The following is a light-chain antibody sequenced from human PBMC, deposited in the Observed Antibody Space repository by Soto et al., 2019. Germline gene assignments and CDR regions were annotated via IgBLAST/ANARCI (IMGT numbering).Light chain of an antibody. CDR1: SSNIGAGYD. Sequence: QSVLTQPPSVSGAPGQRATISCTGSSSNIGAGYDVHWYQQLPGTAPKLLIYGNSNQPSGVPDRFSGSKSGTSASLAITGLQAEDEADYYCQSYDSSLSGVVFGGGTQLTVL. CDR2: GNS. CDR3: QSYDSSLSGVV. J-gene: IGLJ2*01. V-gene: IGLV1-40*01.